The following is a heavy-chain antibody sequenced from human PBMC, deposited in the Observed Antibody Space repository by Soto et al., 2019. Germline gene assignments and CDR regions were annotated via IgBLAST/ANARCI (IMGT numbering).Heavy chain of an antibody. Sequence: QVQLQQWGAGLLKPSETLSLTCAVYGGSFSGYYWSWIRQPPGKGLEWIGEINHSGSTNYNPSLKSRVTISVDTSKNQFSLKLSSVTAADTAVYYCARTSDDCSGGSCARINWFDPWGQGTLVTVSS. CDR1: GGSFSGYY. CDR3: ARTSDDCSGGSCARINWFDP. D-gene: IGHD2-15*01. J-gene: IGHJ5*02. CDR2: INHSGST. V-gene: IGHV4-34*01.